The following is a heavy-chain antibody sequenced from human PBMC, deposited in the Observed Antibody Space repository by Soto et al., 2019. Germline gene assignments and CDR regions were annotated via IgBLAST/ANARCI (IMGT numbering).Heavy chain of an antibody. CDR2: ISSSSSYI. V-gene: IGHV3-21*01. J-gene: IGHJ6*02. CDR3: ASSYDNYYGMDV. Sequence: EVQLVESGGGLVKPGGSLRLSCAASGFTFSSYSMNWVRQAPGKGLEWVSSISSSSSYIYYADSVKGRFTISRDNAKNSLYLQMNSLGAEDTAVYYCASSYDNYYGMDVWGQGTTVTVSS. CDR1: GFTFSSYS.